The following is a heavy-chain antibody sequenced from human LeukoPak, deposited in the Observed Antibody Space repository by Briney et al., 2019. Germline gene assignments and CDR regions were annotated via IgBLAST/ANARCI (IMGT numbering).Heavy chain of an antibody. J-gene: IGHJ4*02. V-gene: IGHV4-38-2*02. Sequence: SETLSLTCTVSGYSISTGYYWGWIRPPPGKGLEWFDSIYHSGSTYYNASLKSRVTISLDMSKNQFSLKLSSVTAADTAVYYCARGDMVVVTARFDYWGQGTLVTVSS. D-gene: IGHD2-21*02. CDR1: GYSISTGYY. CDR2: IYHSGST. CDR3: ARGDMVVVTARFDY.